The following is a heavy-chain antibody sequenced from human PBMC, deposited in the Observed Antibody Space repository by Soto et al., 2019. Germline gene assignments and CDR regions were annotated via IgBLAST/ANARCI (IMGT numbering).Heavy chain of an antibody. CDR3: AHTVTYYDFWSGSPNWFDP. D-gene: IGHD3-3*01. V-gene: IGHV2-5*02. J-gene: IGHJ5*02. Sequence: QITLKESGPTLVKPTQTLTLTCTFSGFSLSTSGVGVGWIRQPPGKALEWLALIYWDDDKRYSPSLKSRLTITQDTSKNQVVLTMTNMDPVDTATYYCAHTVTYYDFWSGSPNWFDPWGQGTLVTVSS. CDR2: IYWDDDK. CDR1: GFSLSTSGVG.